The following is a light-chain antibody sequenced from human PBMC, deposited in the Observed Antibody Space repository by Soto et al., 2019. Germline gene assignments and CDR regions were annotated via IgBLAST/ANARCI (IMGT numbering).Light chain of an antibody. Sequence: AIRMTXSPSSLSASTGDRVTITCRASQGISSYLAWYQQKPGKAPKLLIYAASTLQSGVPSRFSGSGSGTDFTLTTSCLQSEDFATYYCQQYYSFGYTFGQGTKVDIK. CDR3: QQYYSFGYT. CDR1: QGISSY. V-gene: IGKV1-8*01. CDR2: AAS. J-gene: IGKJ2*01.